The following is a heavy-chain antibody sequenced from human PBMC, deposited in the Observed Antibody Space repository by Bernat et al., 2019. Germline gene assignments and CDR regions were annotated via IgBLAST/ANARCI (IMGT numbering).Heavy chain of an antibody. J-gene: IGHJ4*02. CDR3: ARGDSSSWSRSGPFDY. V-gene: IGHV4-59*01. D-gene: IGHD6-13*01. Sequence: QVQLQESGPGLVKPSETLSLTCTVFGGSISTYYWSWIRQPPGKGLEWIGYVYYSGSTNYNPSLKSRVTISVDTSKNQFSLKLSSVTAADTAVYYCARGDSSSWSRSGPFDYWGQGTLVTVSS. CDR2: VYYSGST. CDR1: GGSISTYY.